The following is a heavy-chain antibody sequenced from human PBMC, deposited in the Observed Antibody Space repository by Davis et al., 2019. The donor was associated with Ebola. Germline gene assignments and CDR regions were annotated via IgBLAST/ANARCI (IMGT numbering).Heavy chain of an antibody. CDR3: AKDSTWYVLDYYYGMDV. D-gene: IGHD6-13*01. CDR1: GFTFSSYA. J-gene: IGHJ6*02. V-gene: IGHV3-23*01. Sequence: PGGSLRLSCAASGFTFSSYAMSWVRQAPGKGLEWVSAISGSGGSTYYADSVKGRFTISRDNSKNTLYLQMNSLRAEDTAVYYCAKDSTWYVLDYYYGMDVWGQGTTVTVSS. CDR2: ISGSGGST.